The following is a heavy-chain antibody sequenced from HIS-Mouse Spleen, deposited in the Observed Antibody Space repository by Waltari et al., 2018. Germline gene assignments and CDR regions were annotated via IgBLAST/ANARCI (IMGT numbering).Heavy chain of an antibody. CDR1: GGSISSSSYY. CDR2: IYYSGSN. J-gene: IGHJ2*01. D-gene: IGHD6-13*01. Sequence: QLQLQESGPGLVKPSETLSLTCTVSGGSISSSSYYWGWIRQPPGKGLDWIGSIYYSGSNYYNPSLKSRVTISVDTSKNQFSLKLSSVTAADTAVYYCAREIPYSSSWYDWYFDLWGRGTLVTVSS. CDR3: AREIPYSSSWYDWYFDL. V-gene: IGHV4-39*07.